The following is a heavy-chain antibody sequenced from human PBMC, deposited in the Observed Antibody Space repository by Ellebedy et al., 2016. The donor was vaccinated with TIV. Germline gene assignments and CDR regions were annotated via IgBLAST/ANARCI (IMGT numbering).Heavy chain of an antibody. J-gene: IGHJ3*02. D-gene: IGHD5-24*01. V-gene: IGHV1-3*04. CDR3: ARDMVVDGYNYGAFDI. CDR1: GYSFTSYT. Sequence: ASVKVSCKASGYSFTSYTMHWVRQVPGQRLEWMGWINTGNGNIKYSQKFQGRVTITRDTSASAVYMELSSLRSEDTAVYYCARDMVVDGYNYGAFDIWGQGTMVTVSS. CDR2: INTGNGNI.